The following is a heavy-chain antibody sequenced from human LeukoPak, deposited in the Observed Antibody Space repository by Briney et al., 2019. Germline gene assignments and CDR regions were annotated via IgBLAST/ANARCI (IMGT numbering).Heavy chain of an antibody. CDR3: ARDYDFTDDY. J-gene: IGHJ4*02. CDR1: GFTFSSYE. V-gene: IGHV3-48*03. Sequence: GGSLRLSCAASGFTFSSYEMNWVRQAPGKGLEWVSYISSSGSTIYYADSVKGRFTIPRDNAKNSLYLQMNSLRAEDTAVYYCARDYDFTDDYWGQGTLVTVSS. CDR2: ISSSGSTI. D-gene: IGHD3-3*01.